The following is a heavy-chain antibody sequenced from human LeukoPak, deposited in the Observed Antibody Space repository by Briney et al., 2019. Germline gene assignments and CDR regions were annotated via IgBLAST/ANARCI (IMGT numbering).Heavy chain of an antibody. J-gene: IGHJ5*02. CDR1: GGSISSGSYY. V-gene: IGHV4-61*02. Sequence: SQTLSLTCTVSGGSISSGSYYWSWIRQPAGKGLEWIGRIYTNGSTNYNPSLKSRVTISVDTSKNQFSLKLSSVTAADTAVYYCAKGYSGGWTSNWFDPWGQGTLVTVSS. CDR3: AKGYSGGWTSNWFDP. D-gene: IGHD6-19*01. CDR2: IYTNGST.